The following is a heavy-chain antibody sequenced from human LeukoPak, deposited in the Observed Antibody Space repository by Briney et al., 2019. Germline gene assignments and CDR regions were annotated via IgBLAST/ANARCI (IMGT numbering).Heavy chain of an antibody. CDR2: ISSSSSYI. CDR1: GFTFSSYS. CDR3: ARGSSSWLNLNWFDP. Sequence: GGSLRLSCAASGFTFSSYSMNWVRQAPGKGLEWVSSISSSSSYIYYADSVKGRFTISRDNAKNSLYLQMNSLRAEDTAVYYCARGSSSWLNLNWFDPWGQGTLVTVSS. V-gene: IGHV3-21*01. D-gene: IGHD6-13*01. J-gene: IGHJ5*02.